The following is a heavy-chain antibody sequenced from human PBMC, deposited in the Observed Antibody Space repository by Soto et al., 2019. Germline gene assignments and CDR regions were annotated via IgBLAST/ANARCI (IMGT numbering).Heavy chain of an antibody. Sequence: QITLKESGPTLVKPTQPLTLTCTFSGFSLSTSGVGVGWIRQPPGKALEWLALIYWDDDKRYSPSLKSRLTITKDTSKNQVVLTMTNMDPVDTATYYCAHMAGGDYDYIWGSYRYTGGFDYWGQGTLVTVSS. CDR1: GFSLSTSGVG. CDR2: IYWDDDK. V-gene: IGHV2-5*02. CDR3: AHMAGGDYDYIWGSYRYTGGFDY. D-gene: IGHD3-16*02. J-gene: IGHJ4*02.